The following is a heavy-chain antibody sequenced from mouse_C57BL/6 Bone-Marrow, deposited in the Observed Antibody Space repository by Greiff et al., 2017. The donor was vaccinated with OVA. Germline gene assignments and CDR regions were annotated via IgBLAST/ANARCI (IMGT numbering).Heavy chain of an antibody. Sequence: VQLQQSGAELVKPGASVKISCKASGYAFSSYWMNWVKQRPGKGLEWIGQIYPGDGDTNYNGEFKGKATLTADKSSSTAYMQLSSLTSEDSAVYFCARDSSGFYAMDYWGQGTSVTVSS. CDR2: IYPGDGDT. CDR3: ARDSSGFYAMDY. CDR1: GYAFSSYW. J-gene: IGHJ4*01. D-gene: IGHD3-2*02. V-gene: IGHV1-80*01.